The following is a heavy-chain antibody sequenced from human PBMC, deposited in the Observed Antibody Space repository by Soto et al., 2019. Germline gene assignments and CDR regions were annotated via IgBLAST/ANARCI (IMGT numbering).Heavy chain of an antibody. D-gene: IGHD1-26*01. V-gene: IGHV1-2*02. CDR3: ARDLAKGGGCEGFDY. CDR2: INPKSGGT. Sequence: ASVKVSRKATGYTFTVYYMHWVRQAPGQGLEGMGWINPKSGGTLYPQKFQGRVTMTLDTSISTAYMALTRLTSDDTAVYYCARDLAKGGGCEGFDYWGQGTLVTVSS. CDR1: GYTFTVYY. J-gene: IGHJ4*02.